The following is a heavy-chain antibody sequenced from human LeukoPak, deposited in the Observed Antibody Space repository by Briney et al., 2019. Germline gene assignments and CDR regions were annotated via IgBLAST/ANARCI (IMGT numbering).Heavy chain of an antibody. CDR1: GFSFSGHW. D-gene: IGHD6-6*01. J-gene: IGHJ4*02. CDR2: ISPTGSTT. Sequence: GGSLRLSCTASGFSFSGHWMHWARQLPGKGLVWVSRISPTGSTTSYADSVKGRFTVSRDNAKNTHYLQVNNLRAEDTAVYYCARGPNSNWSGLDFWGQGTLLTVSS. V-gene: IGHV3-74*01. CDR3: ARGPNSNWSGLDF.